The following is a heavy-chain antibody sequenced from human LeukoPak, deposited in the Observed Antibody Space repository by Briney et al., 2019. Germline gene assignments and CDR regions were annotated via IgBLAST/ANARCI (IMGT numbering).Heavy chain of an antibody. J-gene: IGHJ4*02. CDR2: IIPIFGIA. CDR3: ARVAGYDRSGYRFDY. CDR1: GATFTSYA. D-gene: IGHD3-22*01. Sequence: ASVKLSCKASGATFTSYAISWVRQAPGQGLEWMGRIIPIFGIANYAQKFQGRVTITADKSTSTAYMELSSLRSEDTAVYYCARVAGYDRSGYRFDYWGQGTLVTVSS. V-gene: IGHV1-69*04.